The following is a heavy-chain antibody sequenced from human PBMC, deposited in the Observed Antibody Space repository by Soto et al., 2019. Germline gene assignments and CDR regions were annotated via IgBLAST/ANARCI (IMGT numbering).Heavy chain of an antibody. V-gene: IGHV3-30*18. CDR3: AKDLQSYGDYDYYCYGMDV. CDR2: ISYDGTNK. J-gene: IGHJ6*02. CDR1: XFTXXTYX. Sequence: QVQLVESGGGEVQPGRSLTLXXAASXFTXXTYXXXXVRQTPGKGLEWVAVISYDGTNKFYSDSVKGRFTISRDNFKNTLTLQMNSLRADDTAVYSCAKDLQSYGDYDYYCYGMDVWGLGTRVTVSS. D-gene: IGHD4-17*01.